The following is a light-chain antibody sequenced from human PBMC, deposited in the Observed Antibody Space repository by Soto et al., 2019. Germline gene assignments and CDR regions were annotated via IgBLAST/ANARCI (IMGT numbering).Light chain of an antibody. CDR3: QQYYSYPRT. Sequence: AIRMTQSPSSLSASTGDRVTITCRASQGISSYLAWYQQKPGKAPKLLIYAASTLQSGVPSRFSGSGSGTDFTRTISCLQSEDFATYYFQQYYSYPRTFGQGTKVEIK. CDR2: AAS. V-gene: IGKV1-8*01. J-gene: IGKJ1*01. CDR1: QGISSY.